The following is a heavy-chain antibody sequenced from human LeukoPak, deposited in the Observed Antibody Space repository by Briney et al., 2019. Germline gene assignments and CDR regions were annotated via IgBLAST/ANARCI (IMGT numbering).Heavy chain of an antibody. V-gene: IGHV4-34*01. CDR3: ARPLAVAGNWFDP. CDR2: INHSGST. CDR1: GGSFSGYY. J-gene: IGHJ5*02. D-gene: IGHD6-19*01. Sequence: SETLSLTCAAYGGSFSGYYWSWIRQPPGKGLEWIGEINHSGSTYYNPSLKSRVTISVDTSKNQFSLKLSSVTAADTAVYYCARPLAVAGNWFDPWGQGTLVTVSS.